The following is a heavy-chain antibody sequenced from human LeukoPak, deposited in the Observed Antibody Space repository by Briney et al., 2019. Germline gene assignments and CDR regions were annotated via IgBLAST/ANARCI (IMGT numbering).Heavy chain of an antibody. CDR3: ARDDLLTTVDY. CDR2: IYSGGTT. CDR1: GFSVSSNF. V-gene: IGHV3-66*02. Sequence: GGSLRLSCAASGFSVSSNFMTWVRQAPGKGLEWVSVIYSGGTTYYADSVKGRFTISRDNSKSTLHLQMNNLRVEDTAVYYCARDDLLTTVDYWGQGTLVTVSS. D-gene: IGHD4-17*01. J-gene: IGHJ4*02.